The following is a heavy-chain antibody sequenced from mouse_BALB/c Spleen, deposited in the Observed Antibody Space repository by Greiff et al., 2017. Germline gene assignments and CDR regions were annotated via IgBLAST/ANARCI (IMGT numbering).Heavy chain of an antibody. V-gene: IGHV5-9-4*01. CDR3: ARVYGNWVMDY. CDR2: ISSGGSYT. J-gene: IGHJ4*01. CDR1: GFTFSSYA. Sequence: EVQVVESGGGLVKPGGSLKLSCAASGFTFSSYAMSWVRQSPEKRLEWVAEISSGGSYTYYPDTVTGRFTISRDNAKNTLYLEMSSLRSEDTAMYYCARVYGNWVMDYWGQGTSVTVSS. D-gene: IGHD2-10*02.